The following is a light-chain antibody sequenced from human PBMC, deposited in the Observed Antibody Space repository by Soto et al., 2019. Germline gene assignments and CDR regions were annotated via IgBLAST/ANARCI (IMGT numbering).Light chain of an antibody. V-gene: IGLV2-8*01. J-gene: IGLJ1*01. CDR2: EVS. Sequence: QSALTQPPSASGSPGQSVTISCTGTSSDVGGYNYVSWYQQHPGKAPKLMIYEVSKRPSGVPDRFSGSKSGNTASLTVSGXXAXXEADYYCSSYAGSLYVFGTGTK. CDR1: SSDVGGYNY. CDR3: SSYAGSLYV.